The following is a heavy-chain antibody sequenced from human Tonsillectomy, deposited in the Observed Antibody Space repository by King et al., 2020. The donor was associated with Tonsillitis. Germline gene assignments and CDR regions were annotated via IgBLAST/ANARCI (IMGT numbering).Heavy chain of an antibody. CDR2: ISWNSGSI. V-gene: IGHV3-9*02. Sequence: VQLVESGGGLVQPGRSLRLSCAASGFTSDDYAMHWVRQAPGKGLEWVSGISWNSGSIDYADSVKGRFTISRDNAKNSLYLQMNSLRAEDTALYYCAKAPLRYFDLLFDYWGQGTLVTVSS. CDR3: AKAPLRYFDLLFDY. J-gene: IGHJ4*02. D-gene: IGHD3-9*01. CDR1: GFTSDDYA.